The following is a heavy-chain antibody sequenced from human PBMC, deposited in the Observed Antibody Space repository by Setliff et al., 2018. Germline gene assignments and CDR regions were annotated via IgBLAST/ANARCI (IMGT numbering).Heavy chain of an antibody. CDR1: GASISSHY. J-gene: IGHJ4*02. Sequence: SETLSLTCSVSGASISSHYWSWIRQSSGKDLEWIGTIYETGSTDYNPSLKSRVTISTDTSKNQFSLNLSSMTAADTAVYYCASKNGSGSYYLFDYWGQGTLVTVSS. V-gene: IGHV4-59*11. D-gene: IGHD3-10*01. CDR3: ASKNGSGSYYLFDY. CDR2: IYETGST.